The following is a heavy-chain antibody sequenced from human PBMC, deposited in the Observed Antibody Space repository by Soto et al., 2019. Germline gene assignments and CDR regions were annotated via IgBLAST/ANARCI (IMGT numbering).Heavy chain of an antibody. J-gene: IGHJ6*02. Sequence: RASVKVSCKASGGTFSSYAISWVRQAPGQGLEWMGGIIPIFGTANYAQKFQGRVTITADESTSTAYMELSSLRSEDTAVYYCASLKGGYYYYGMDVWGQGTTVTVSS. V-gene: IGHV1-69*13. CDR3: ASLKGGYYYYGMDV. CDR1: GGTFSSYA. D-gene: IGHD3-16*01. CDR2: IIPIFGTA.